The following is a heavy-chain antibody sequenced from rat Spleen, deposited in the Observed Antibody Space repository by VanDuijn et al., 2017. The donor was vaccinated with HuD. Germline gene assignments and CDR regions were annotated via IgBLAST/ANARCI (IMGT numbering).Heavy chain of an antibody. D-gene: IGHD1-10*01. Sequence: EVQLVESDGGLVQPGRSLKLSCAASGFTFSDYYMAWVRPAPTKGLEGVATIRFEGSSTYYRDSVKGRFTIPRNNAKSTLYLQMDSLRSEDTATYYCARSGNNSPFDFWGPGIMVTVSS. V-gene: IGHV5-29*01. CDR3: ARSGNNSPFDF. CDR1: GFTFSDYY. J-gene: IGHJ1*01. CDR2: IRFEGSST.